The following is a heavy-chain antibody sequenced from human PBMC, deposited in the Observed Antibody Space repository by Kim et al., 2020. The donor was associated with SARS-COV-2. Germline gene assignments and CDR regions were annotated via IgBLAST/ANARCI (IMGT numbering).Heavy chain of an antibody. CDR3: ARDSKSNWVGATPHYYYGMDV. J-gene: IGHJ6*02. V-gene: IGHV3-21*01. Sequence: GGSLRLSCAVSGFTFSSYSMNWVRQAPGKGLEWVSSISSSSSYIYYADSVKGRFTISRDNAKNSLYLQMNSLRAEDTAVYYCARDSKSNWVGATPHYYYGMDVWGQGTTVTVSS. D-gene: IGHD1-26*01. CDR2: ISSSSSYI. CDR1: GFTFSSYS.